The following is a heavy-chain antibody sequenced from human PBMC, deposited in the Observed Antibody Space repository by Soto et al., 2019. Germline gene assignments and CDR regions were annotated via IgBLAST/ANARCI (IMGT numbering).Heavy chain of an antibody. Sequence: ASVKVSCKASGYTFTSYAMNWVRQAPGQGLEWMGWINTNSGNPTYAQGFTGRFVFSLDTSVSTAYLQICSLKAEDTAVYYCARDGYCSSTSCYTGDWFDPWRQRTLVTVSS. CDR3: ARDGYCSSTSCYTGDWFDP. V-gene: IGHV7-4-1*01. CDR1: GYTFTSYA. J-gene: IGHJ5*02. CDR2: INTNSGNP. D-gene: IGHD2-2*02.